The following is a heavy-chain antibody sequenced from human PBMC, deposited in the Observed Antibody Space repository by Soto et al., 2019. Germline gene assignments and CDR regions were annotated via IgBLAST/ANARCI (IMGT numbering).Heavy chain of an antibody. V-gene: IGHV1-3*01. D-gene: IGHD1-1*01. CDR2: INAGNGDA. Sequence: ASVKVSCKASRYSFTTYALHWVRQAPGQRLEWMGWINAGNGDAKYSEKFQGRVTITRDTSANTAYMELSSLRSEDTSVYYCARDPGTGAALRAYHFDYWGQGTLVTVSS. CDR1: RYSFTTYA. CDR3: ARDPGTGAALRAYHFDY. J-gene: IGHJ4*02.